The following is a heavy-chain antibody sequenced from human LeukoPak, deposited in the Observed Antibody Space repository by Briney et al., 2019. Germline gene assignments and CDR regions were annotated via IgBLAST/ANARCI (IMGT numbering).Heavy chain of an antibody. CDR2: IIPIFGTA. CDR3: ARDLGYSSSWYRGPFDY. J-gene: IGHJ4*02. CDR1: GGTFSSYA. V-gene: IGHV1-69*05. D-gene: IGHD6-13*01. Sequence: SVKVSGKASGGTFSSYAISWVRQAPGQGLEWMGGIIPIFGTANYAQKFQGRVTITTDESTSTAYMELSSLRSEDTAVYYCARDLGYSSSWYRGPFDYWGQGTLVTVSS.